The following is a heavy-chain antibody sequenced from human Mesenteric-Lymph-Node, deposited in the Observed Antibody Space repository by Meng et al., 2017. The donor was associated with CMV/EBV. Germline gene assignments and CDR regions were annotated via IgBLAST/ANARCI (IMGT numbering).Heavy chain of an antibody. CDR3: ARHGSGAALEIDF. Sequence: ATGYTFTSYAIPWVRQARGQGLEWMGWIDADSADTKYSQKFQDRVTITRDTSASTAYMELSNLRPEGTAVYYGARHGSGAALEIDFWGQGTLVTVSS. CDR2: IDADSADT. D-gene: IGHD6-6*01. V-gene: IGHV1-3*01. CDR1: GYTFTSYA. J-gene: IGHJ4*02.